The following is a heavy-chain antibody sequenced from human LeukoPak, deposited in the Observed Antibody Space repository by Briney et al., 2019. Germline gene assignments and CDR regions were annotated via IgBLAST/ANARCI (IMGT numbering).Heavy chain of an antibody. J-gene: IGHJ3*02. V-gene: IGHV1-69*13. Sequence: GASVKVSCKASGGTFSSYAISWVRQAPGQGLEWMGGIIPIFGTANYAQKFQGRVTITADESTSTAYMELSSLRSEDTAVYYCVRAGSGYYGIDIWGQGTMVTVSS. CDR1: GGTFSSYA. D-gene: IGHD3-22*01. CDR2: IIPIFGTA. CDR3: VRAGSGYYGIDI.